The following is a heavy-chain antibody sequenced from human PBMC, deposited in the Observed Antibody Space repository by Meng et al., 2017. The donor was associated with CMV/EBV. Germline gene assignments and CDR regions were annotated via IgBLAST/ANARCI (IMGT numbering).Heavy chain of an antibody. D-gene: IGHD3-3*01. V-gene: IGHV4-59*01. CDR2: IYYSGST. CDR1: GGSISSYY. J-gene: IGHJ3*02. Sequence: SETLSLTCTVSGGSISSYYWSWIRQPPGKGLEWIGYIYYSGSTHYNPSLKSRVTISVDTSKNQFSLKLSSVTAADTAVYYCARGRTIFDAFDIWGQGTTVTVSS. CDR3: ARGRTIFDAFDI.